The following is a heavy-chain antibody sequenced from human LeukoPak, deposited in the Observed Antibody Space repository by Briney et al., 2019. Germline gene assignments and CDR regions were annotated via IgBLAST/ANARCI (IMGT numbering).Heavy chain of an antibody. V-gene: IGHV3-48*03. CDR1: GFSFSTYE. CDR2: IVSSGSTT. D-gene: IGHD3-10*01. CDR3: ARVGGYYGSGRGYYYYYYMDV. Sequence: GGSLRLSCAASGFSFSTYEMNWVRQAPGKGLEWVSYIVSSGSTTYYADSVKGRFTISRDNAKNSLYLQMNSLRAEDTAVYYCARVGGYYGSGRGYYYYYYMDVWGKGTTVTISS. J-gene: IGHJ6*03.